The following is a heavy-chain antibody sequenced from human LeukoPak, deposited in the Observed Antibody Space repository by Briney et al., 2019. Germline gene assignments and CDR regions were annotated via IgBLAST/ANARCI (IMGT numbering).Heavy chain of an antibody. CDR3: AKDRGHSSSWRFDY. J-gene: IGHJ4*02. V-gene: IGHV3-30*18. CDR1: GFTFSSYG. Sequence: GGSLRLSCAASGFTFSSYGMHWVRQAPGKGLEWVAVISYDGSNKYYADSVKGRFTISRDNSKNTRYLQMNSLRAEDTAVYYCAKDRGHSSSWRFDYWGQGTLVTVSS. D-gene: IGHD6-13*01. CDR2: ISYDGSNK.